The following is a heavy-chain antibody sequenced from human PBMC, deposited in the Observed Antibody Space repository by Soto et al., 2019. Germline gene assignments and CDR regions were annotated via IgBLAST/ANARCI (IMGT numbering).Heavy chain of an antibody. CDR1: GGTFSIYG. J-gene: IGHJ6*02. V-gene: IGHV1-69*01. D-gene: IGHD2-8*02. Sequence: QVQLVQSGAEVKKTGSSVKVSCKASGGTFSIYGFSWVRQAPGQGPEWIGGIIPILTTPNYAQKFQGRVTIVADESTTKVYMVLSRLTFEDTAVYYCATSVGIAPTGEDGMDVWGQGTSVTVSS. CDR2: IIPILTTP. CDR3: ATSVGIAPTGEDGMDV.